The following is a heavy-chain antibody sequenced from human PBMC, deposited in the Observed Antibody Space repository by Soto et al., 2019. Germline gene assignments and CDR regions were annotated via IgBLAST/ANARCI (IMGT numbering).Heavy chain of an antibody. J-gene: IGHJ3*02. CDR3: VRHSESMTVFGVVSSGFDI. Sequence: SDTLSLTCTVSGGSLSSGTYYWGWVRQSPENGLQWIASFSFSGSTYNNPSLKSRVTISVDTSKNQFSLKLQSLTAADTALYYCVRHSESMTVFGVVSSGFDIWGQGTMLTLSS. CDR1: GGSLSSGTYY. D-gene: IGHD3-3*01. CDR2: FSFSGST. V-gene: IGHV4-39*01.